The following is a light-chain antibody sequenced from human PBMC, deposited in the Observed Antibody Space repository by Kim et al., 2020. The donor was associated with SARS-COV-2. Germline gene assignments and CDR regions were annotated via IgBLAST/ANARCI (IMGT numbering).Light chain of an antibody. CDR1: SSNIGAGYA. J-gene: IGLJ1*01. V-gene: IGLV1-40*01. CDR3: QSYDSSLSGYV. CDR2: GNS. Sequence: GVTSSCTGSSSNIGAGYAVHWYQQFPGTAPKLLIYGNSNRPSGVPDRFSGSKSGTSASLAITGLQAEDEADYYCQSYDSSLSGYVFGTGTKVTVL.